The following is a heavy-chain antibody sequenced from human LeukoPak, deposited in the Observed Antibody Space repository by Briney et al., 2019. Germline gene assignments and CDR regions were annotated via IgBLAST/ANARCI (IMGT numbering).Heavy chain of an antibody. V-gene: IGHV3-30*02. J-gene: IGHJ5*02. D-gene: IGHD2/OR15-2a*01. CDR3: VRIPNSAGFPNWFDP. Sequence: GGSLRLSCAASGFTFSSYGMHWVRQAPGKGLEWVAFIRYDGSNKYFADSVKGRFTISRDNSKNTLYLQMNSLRPEDTAVYYCVRIPNSAGFPNWFDPWGQGTLVTVSS. CDR2: IRYDGSNK. CDR1: GFTFSSYG.